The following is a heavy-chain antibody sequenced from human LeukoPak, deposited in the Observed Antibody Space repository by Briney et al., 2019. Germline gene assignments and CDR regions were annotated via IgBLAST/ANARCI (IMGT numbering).Heavy chain of an antibody. CDR2: IYYSGST. CDR1: GGSISSYY. Sequence: SETLSLTCTVSGGSISSYYWSWTRQPAGKGLEWIGYIYYSGSTYYNPSLKSRITMSVDTSKNQFSLKLSSVTAADTAVYYCARDRAIFGPLDYWGQGTLVTVSS. CDR3: ARDRAIFGPLDY. V-gene: IGHV4-59*12. J-gene: IGHJ4*02. D-gene: IGHD3-3*01.